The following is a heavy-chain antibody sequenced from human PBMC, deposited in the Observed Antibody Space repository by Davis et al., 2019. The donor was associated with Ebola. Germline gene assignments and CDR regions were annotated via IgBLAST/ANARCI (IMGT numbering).Heavy chain of an antibody. D-gene: IGHD1-26*01. CDR1: GYTFTTYG. V-gene: IGHV1-18*01. CDR3: ARTSIVGTTTTASDI. CDR2: ISTYNGNT. Sequence: AASVKVSCKASGYTFTTYGISWVRLAPGQGPEWMGWISTYNGNTNYAQKLQGRVTMTTDTSTGTAYMELRSLRSDDTAVYFCARTSIVGTTTTASDIWGQGTMVTVSS. J-gene: IGHJ3*02.